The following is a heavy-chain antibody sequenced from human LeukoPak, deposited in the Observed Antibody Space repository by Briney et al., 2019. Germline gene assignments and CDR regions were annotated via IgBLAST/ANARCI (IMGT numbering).Heavy chain of an antibody. D-gene: IGHD3-10*01. Sequence: PSETLSLTCAVYGGSFSGYYWSWIRQPPGKGLEWIGYIYYSGSTNYNPSLKSRVTISVDTSKNQFSLKLSSVTAADTAVYYCARGTNYYGSGSYFSYWGQGTLVTVSS. CDR1: GGSFSGYY. J-gene: IGHJ4*02. V-gene: IGHV4-34*01. CDR3: ARGTNYYGSGSYFSY. CDR2: IYYSGST.